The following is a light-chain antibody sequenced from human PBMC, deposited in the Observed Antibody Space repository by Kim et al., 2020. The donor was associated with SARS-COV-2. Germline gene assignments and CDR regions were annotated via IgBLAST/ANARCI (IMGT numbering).Light chain of an antibody. J-gene: IGKJ4*01. Sequence: EIVLTQSPATLSLSPGERATLSCRASQSISSYLAWYQQKPDQAPRLLIDDASNRATGIPARFSGSGSGTDFTLTISSLEPGDFAVYYCQQRGDLPLTFGGGTKMEIK. V-gene: IGKV3-11*01. CDR2: DAS. CDR1: QSISSY. CDR3: QQRGDLPLT.